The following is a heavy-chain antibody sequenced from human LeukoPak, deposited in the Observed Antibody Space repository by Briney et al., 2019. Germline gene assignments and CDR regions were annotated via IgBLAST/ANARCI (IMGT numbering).Heavy chain of an antibody. CDR1: GGSISSGGYY. D-gene: IGHD1-26*01. CDR2: IYYSGST. V-gene: IGHV4-31*03. J-gene: IGHJ4*02. Sequence: SETLSLTCTVSGGSISSGGYYWSWIRQHPGKGLEWIGYIYYSGSTYYNPSLKSRVTISVDTSKNQFSLKLSSVTAADTAVYSCARGRVGATNYWGQGTLVTVSS. CDR3: ARGRVGATNY.